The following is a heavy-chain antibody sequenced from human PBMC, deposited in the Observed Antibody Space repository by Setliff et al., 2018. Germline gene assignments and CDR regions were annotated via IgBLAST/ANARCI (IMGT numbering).Heavy chain of an antibody. CDR1: GFTFSSYS. V-gene: IGHV3-9*01. D-gene: IGHD4-17*01. J-gene: IGHJ6*02. CDR3: AKGAVTTIYYGMDV. Sequence: PGGSLRLSCAASGFTFSSYSMNWVRQAPGKGLEWVSGISWNSGSIDYADSAKGRFTMSRDNAKNSLYLEMNSLRAEDTALYYCAKGAVTTIYYGMDVWGQGTTVTVSS. CDR2: ISWNSGSI.